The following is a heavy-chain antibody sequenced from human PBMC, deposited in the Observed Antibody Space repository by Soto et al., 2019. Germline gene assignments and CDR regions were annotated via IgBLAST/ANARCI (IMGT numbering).Heavy chain of an antibody. D-gene: IGHD3-10*01. CDR1: GGSFSGYY. V-gene: IGHV4-34*01. Sequence: SETLSLTCAVYGGSFSGYYWSWIRQPPGKGLEWIGEINHSGSTNYNPSLKSRVTISVDTSKNQFSLKLSSVTAADTAVYYCARGGLSYYYGSGSYWAKNWFDPWGHGTLVTVSS. J-gene: IGHJ5*02. CDR2: INHSGST. CDR3: ARGGLSYYYGSGSYWAKNWFDP.